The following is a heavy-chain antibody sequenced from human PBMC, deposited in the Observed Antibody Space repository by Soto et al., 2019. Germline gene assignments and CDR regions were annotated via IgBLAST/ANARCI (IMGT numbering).Heavy chain of an antibody. CDR2: MKNKANNYAT. D-gene: IGHD1-20*01. CDR1: GFIFSASA. Sequence: EVHLVESGGGLVQPGGSLKVSCEASGFIFSASAIHWVRQAPGQGLEWVGRMKNKANNYATLYAESVKGRFTVSRDDSKNTAYLQMNSLKTEDTAVYYCSGNWNDEPYWGQGTLVTVSS. CDR3: SGNWNDEPY. V-gene: IGHV3-73*02. J-gene: IGHJ4*02.